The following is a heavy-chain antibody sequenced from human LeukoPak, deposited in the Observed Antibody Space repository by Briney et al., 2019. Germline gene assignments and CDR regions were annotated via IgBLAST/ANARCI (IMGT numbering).Heavy chain of an antibody. D-gene: IGHD3-22*01. CDR2: ISSSGSTI. Sequence: GGPLRLSCAASGFTFSDYYMSWIRQAPGKGLEWVSYISSSGSTIYYADSVKGRFTISRDNAKNSLYLQMNSLRAEDTAVYYCARPTDSSGYKCAFDIWGQGTMVTVSS. CDR1: GFTFSDYY. CDR3: ARPTDSSGYKCAFDI. J-gene: IGHJ3*02. V-gene: IGHV3-11*04.